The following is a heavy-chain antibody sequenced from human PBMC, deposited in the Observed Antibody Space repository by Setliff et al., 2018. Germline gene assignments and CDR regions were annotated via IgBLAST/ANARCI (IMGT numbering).Heavy chain of an antibody. CDR3: AKRRGAARGWDYFHY. V-gene: IGHV3-30*04. D-gene: IGHD3-10*01. CDR1: GFTFSSYA. CDR2: ISYDGSNK. Sequence: GVLRLSCAASGFTFSSYAMHWVRQAPGKGLEWVAVISYDGSNKYYADSVKGRFTISRDNSKNTLYLQMNSLRAEDTAVYYCAKRRGAARGWDYFHYWGQGTRVTVSS. J-gene: IGHJ4*02.